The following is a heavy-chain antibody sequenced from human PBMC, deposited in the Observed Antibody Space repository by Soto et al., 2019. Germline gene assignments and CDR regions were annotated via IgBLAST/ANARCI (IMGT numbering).Heavy chain of an antibody. Sequence: SETLSLTCSVSGGSISSSSYFWGWIRQPPGKGLEFIGSIDYRGTTSDNPSLKSRVTISVDTSKNHFSLKLSSATAADTAVYFCARMRFQLLSEYYFDYWGQGTLVTVSS. D-gene: IGHD2-21*01. CDR1: GGSISSSSYF. V-gene: IGHV4-39*02. CDR2: IDYRGTT. CDR3: ARMRFQLLSEYYFDY. J-gene: IGHJ4*02.